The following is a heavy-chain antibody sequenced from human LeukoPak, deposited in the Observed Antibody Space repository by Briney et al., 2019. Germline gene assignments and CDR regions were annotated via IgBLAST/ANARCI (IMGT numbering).Heavy chain of an antibody. CDR2: INPSTGGT. V-gene: IGHV1-2*02. CDR3: AKVVGAYGSGYYFGLDY. Sequence: ASVKVSCKTSGYTFTEFYIHWVRQAPGQGPEWMGWINPSTGGTNYARKFQGRVTMTRDTSINTAYMELRRLKFDDTAVYYCAKVVGAYGSGYYFGLDYWGQGILVIVSS. J-gene: IGHJ4*02. CDR1: GYTFTEFY. D-gene: IGHD3-9*01.